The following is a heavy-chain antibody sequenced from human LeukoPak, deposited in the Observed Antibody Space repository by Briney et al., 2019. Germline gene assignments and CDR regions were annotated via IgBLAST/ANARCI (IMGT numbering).Heavy chain of an antibody. CDR2: IWYDGSNK. CDR3: AKPDCGGDCHGYNFDY. J-gene: IGHJ4*02. CDR1: GFTFSSYG. Sequence: QAGGSLRLSCAASGFTFSSYGMHWVRQAPGKGLEWVAVIWYDGSNKYYADSVKGRFTISRDNSKNTLYLQMNSLRAEDTAVYYCAKPDCGGDCHGYNFDYWGQGTLVTVSS. D-gene: IGHD2-21*02. V-gene: IGHV3-30*02.